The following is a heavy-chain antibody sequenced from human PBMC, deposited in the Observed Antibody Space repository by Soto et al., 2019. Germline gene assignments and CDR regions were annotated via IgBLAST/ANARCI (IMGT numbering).Heavy chain of an antibody. CDR2: ISSSSSTI. CDR3: VRSRSTVTASHMDVDF. V-gene: IGHV3-48*02. Sequence: PGGSLRLSCAASRFTFSRYSMNWVRQAPGEGLGWVSYISSSSSTIYYADSVKGRFTISRDNAKNSLYLHMNSLSEEETAVYYCVRSRSTVTASHMDVDFWGQATLVTVSA. CDR1: RFTFSRYS. J-gene: IGHJ4*02. D-gene: IGHD2-21*02.